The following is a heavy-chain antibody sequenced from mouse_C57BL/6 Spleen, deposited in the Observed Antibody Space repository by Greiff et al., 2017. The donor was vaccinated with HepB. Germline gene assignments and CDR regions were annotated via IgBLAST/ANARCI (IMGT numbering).Heavy chain of an antibody. J-gene: IGHJ3*01. CDR1: GYTFTSYG. CDR2: IYPRSGNT. D-gene: IGHD3-2*02. Sequence: QVQLQQSGAELARPGASVKLSCKASGYTFTSYGISWVKQRTGQGLEWIGEIYPRSGNTYYNEKFKGKATLTADKSSSTAYMELRSLTSEDSAVYFCARRGSSGYFWFAYWGQGTLVTVSA. CDR3: ARRGSSGYFWFAY. V-gene: IGHV1-81*01.